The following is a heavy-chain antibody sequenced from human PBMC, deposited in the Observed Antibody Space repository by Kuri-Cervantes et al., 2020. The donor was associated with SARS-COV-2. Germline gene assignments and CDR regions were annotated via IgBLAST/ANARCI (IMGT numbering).Heavy chain of an antibody. J-gene: IGHJ5*02. CDR3: AKDLGRPNWFDP. CDR1: GFTFSSYA. V-gene: IGHV3-23*01. CDR2: ISGSGCST. Sequence: GESLKISCAASGFTFSSYAMSLVRQAPGKGMDWVSAISGSGCSTYYADSVKGRFTISRDNSKNTLYLQMNSLRAEDTAVYYCAKDLGRPNWFDPWGQGTLVTVSS.